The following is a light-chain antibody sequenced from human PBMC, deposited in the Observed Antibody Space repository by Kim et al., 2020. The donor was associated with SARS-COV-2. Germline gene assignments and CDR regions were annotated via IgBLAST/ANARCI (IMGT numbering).Light chain of an antibody. CDR2: QDT. V-gene: IGLV3-1*01. CDR3: QVWDSSTQGV. Sequence: SYELTQPPSVSVFPGQTASITCSGDKLEDRYVTWYQQKPGQSPAPVIFQDTKRPSGIPELFSCSKSGNTATLTISGTQAIDEAYYHCQVWDSSTQGVFG. CDR1: KLEDRY. J-gene: IGLJ2*01.